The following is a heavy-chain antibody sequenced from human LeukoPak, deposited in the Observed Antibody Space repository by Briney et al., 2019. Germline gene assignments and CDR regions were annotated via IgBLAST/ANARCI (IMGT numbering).Heavy chain of an antibody. D-gene: IGHD2/OR15-2a*01. J-gene: IGHJ5*02. CDR1: GYTLTELS. Sequence: ASVTVSCKVSGYTLTELSMHLVRQAPGKGGEGMGGFDPEDGETIYAQKFQGRVTMTEDTSTDTAYMEMSCLRSEDTAVYYCATENGLSWFDPWGQGTLVTVSS. CDR2: FDPEDGET. CDR3: ATENGLSWFDP. V-gene: IGHV1-24*01.